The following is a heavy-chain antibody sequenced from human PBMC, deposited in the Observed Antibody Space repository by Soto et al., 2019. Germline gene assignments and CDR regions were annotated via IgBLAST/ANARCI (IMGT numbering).Heavy chain of an antibody. V-gene: IGHV3-15*01. CDR3: TTDLQAYCDGTTCYAGNYYYDDMDV. CDR2: IKSQGDGGTR. J-gene: IGHJ6*02. D-gene: IGHD2-2*01. Sequence: GGSLRLSCAASGFSFRNAWMSWVRQAPGKGLEWVGHIKSQGDGGTRDYAAPVKGRFTISRDDSKNALFLQMNSLKNEDTAVYFCTTDLQAYCDGTTCYAGNYYYDDMDVWGQGTTVTVSS. CDR1: GFSFRNAW.